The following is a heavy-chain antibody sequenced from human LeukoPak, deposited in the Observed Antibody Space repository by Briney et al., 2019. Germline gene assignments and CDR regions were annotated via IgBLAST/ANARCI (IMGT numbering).Heavy chain of an antibody. D-gene: IGHD6-13*01. CDR1: GFTFSSYS. CDR3: ARNPSGSSWYYYYYYGMDV. V-gene: IGHV3-48*04. J-gene: IGHJ6*02. Sequence: QTGGSLRLSCAASGFTFSSYSMNWVRQAPGKGLEWVSYISSSSSTIYYADSVKGRFTISRDNAKNSLYLQMNSLRAEDTAVYYCARNPSGSSWYYYYYYGMDVWGQGTTVTVSS. CDR2: ISSSSSTI.